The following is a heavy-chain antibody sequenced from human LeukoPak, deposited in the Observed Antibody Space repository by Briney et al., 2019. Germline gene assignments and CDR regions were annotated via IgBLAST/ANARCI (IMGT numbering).Heavy chain of an antibody. CDR3: ARVIVVVTAFDY. CDR2: IYYSGST. Sequence: PSETLPLTCTVSGGSISSSSYYWGWIRQPPGKGLEWIGSIYYSGSTYYNPSLKSRVTISVDTSKNQFSLKLSSVTAADTAVYYCARVIVVVTAFDYWGQGTLVTVSS. V-gene: IGHV4-39*07. CDR1: GGSISSSSYY. D-gene: IGHD2-21*02. J-gene: IGHJ4*02.